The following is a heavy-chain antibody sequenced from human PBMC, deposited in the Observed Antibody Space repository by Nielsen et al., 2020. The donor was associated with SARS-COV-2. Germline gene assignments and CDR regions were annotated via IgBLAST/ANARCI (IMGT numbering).Heavy chain of an antibody. CDR1: GFTFNIYA. CDR2: ISASGGST. J-gene: IGHJ6*03. V-gene: IGHV3-23*01. Sequence: GESLKISCIASGFTFNIYAMAWVRRTPGRGLQWVSGISASGGSTYYTDSVKGRFTISRDNGRNSVYLEVNSLRVEDTAVYYCARVDGVVIFHYYMDVWGEGTSVTVSS. CDR3: ARVDGVVIFHYYMDV. D-gene: IGHD3-16*02.